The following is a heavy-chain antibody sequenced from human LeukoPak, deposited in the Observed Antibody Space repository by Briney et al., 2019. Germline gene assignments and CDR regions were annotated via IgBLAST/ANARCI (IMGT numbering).Heavy chain of an antibody. J-gene: IGHJ4*02. V-gene: IGHV3-23*01. D-gene: IGHD3-10*01. CDR3: ASITLGSYYNY. Sequence: PGASLRLSCAGSRIAFRGYAMSWVRQAPGKGLEWVSGINGGDDRTYYADSVKGRFTISRDNSNNTLFLQMNSLRAEDTAVYYCASITLGSYYNYWGQGTLVTVSS. CDR2: INGGDDRT. CDR1: RIAFRGYA.